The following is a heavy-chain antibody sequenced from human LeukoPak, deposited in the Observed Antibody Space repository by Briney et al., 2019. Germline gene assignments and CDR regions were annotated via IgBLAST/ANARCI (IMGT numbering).Heavy chain of an antibody. D-gene: IGHD2-2*01. CDR1: GFTFSSYS. CDR3: AGLCGVETSCYADV. CDR2: ISSSSSYI. J-gene: IGHJ6*04. V-gene: IGHV3-21*01. Sequence: GGSLRLSCAASGFTFSSYSMNWVRQAPGKGLEWVSSISSSSSYIYYADSVKGRFTISRDNAKNSLYLQMNSLRAEDTAVYYCAGLCGVETSCYADVWGKGTTVTVSS.